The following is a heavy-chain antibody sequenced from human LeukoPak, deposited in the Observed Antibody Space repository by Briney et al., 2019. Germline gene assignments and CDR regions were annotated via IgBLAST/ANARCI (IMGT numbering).Heavy chain of an antibody. D-gene: IGHD3-3*01. V-gene: IGHV4-59*08. J-gene: IGHJ2*01. Sequence: PSETLSLTCTVSGGSISGHYWNWFRQSPEKGLEWIGYIYDSGTANYNPSLKSRVAISIDTSKNQFSLSLNSLTAADTAIYFCARKNFYPYWYFDVWGRGTLVTVSS. CDR2: IYDSGTA. CDR3: ARKNFYPYWYFDV. CDR1: GGSISGHY.